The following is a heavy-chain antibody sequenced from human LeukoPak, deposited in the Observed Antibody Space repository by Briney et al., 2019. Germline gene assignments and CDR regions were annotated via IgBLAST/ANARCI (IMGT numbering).Heavy chain of an antibody. J-gene: IGHJ6*02. CDR1: GYTFTNYY. CDR3: AREIGMGAFDYYYYGMDV. CDR2: INPSGGST. Sequence: ASVKVSCKASGYTFTNYYMHWVRQAPGQGLEWMGIINPSGGSTSYAQKFQGRVTMTRDTSTSTVYMGLSSLRSEDTAVYYCAREIGMGAFDYYYYGMDVWGQGTTVTVSS. V-gene: IGHV1-46*01. D-gene: IGHD3-16*01.